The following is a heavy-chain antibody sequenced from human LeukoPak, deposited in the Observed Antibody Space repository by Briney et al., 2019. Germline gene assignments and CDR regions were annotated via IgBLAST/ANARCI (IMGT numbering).Heavy chain of an antibody. CDR3: ARDGPAQMVDLDY. J-gene: IGHJ4*02. D-gene: IGHD3-10*01. CDR1: GYTFSGTGWY. V-gene: IGHV1-2*02. Sequence: ASVKVSCKASGYTFSGTGWYLYWLRQAPGQGLECMGWILPNNGDTAYAQKFEGRVAMTRDTSISTAYMELRRLRPDDTAVYFCARDGPAQMVDLDYWGQGTLVTVSS. CDR2: ILPNNGDT.